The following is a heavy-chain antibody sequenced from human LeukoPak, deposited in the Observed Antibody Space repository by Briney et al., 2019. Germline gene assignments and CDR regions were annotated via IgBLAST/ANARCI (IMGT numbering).Heavy chain of an antibody. J-gene: IGHJ6*02. V-gene: IGHV4-59*11. D-gene: IGHD1-26*01. CDR3: ARSRVSGSYLDYHSGMDV. Sequence: SETLSLTCTVSGGPITSHYWSWIRQPPGKGLEWIGYVSFSGTTKYSPSLNNRVTISRDTPQNQLFLRLNSVTAADTAVYFCARSRVSGSYLDYHSGMDVWGQGTTVIVSS. CDR1: GGPITSHY. CDR2: VSFSGTT.